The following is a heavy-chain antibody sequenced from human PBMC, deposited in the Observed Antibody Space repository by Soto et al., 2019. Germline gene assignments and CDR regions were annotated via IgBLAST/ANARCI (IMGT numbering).Heavy chain of an antibody. D-gene: IGHD6-13*01. CDR1: GFTFSSHW. CDR2: IKQDGSEK. CDR3: ARDNYVTYRFYSSSWDRKTKYYYYYSMDV. V-gene: IGHV3-7*01. Sequence: PGGSLRLSCAASGFTFSSHWMSCVRQAPGKGLEWLANIKQDGSEKYYVDSVKGRFTISRDNAKNSLYLQMNSLRAEDTAVYYCARDNYVTYRFYSSSWDRKTKYYYYYSMDVWGQGTTVTVSS. J-gene: IGHJ6*02.